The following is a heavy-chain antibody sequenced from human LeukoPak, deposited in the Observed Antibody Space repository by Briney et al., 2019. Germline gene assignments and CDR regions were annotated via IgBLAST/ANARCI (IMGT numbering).Heavy chain of an antibody. J-gene: IGHJ3*02. Sequence: SGPTLVNPTQTLTLTCTFSGFSLSTSGMRVGWIRQPPGKALDWLARIDWDDDKFYSTSLKTRLTISKDTSKIQVVLTMTNMDPVYTATYYCARTLTYYYDSSGFHDAFDIWGQGTMVTGSS. CDR1: GFSLSTSGMR. CDR3: ARTLTYYYDSSGFHDAFDI. CDR2: IDWDDDK. D-gene: IGHD3-22*01. V-gene: IGHV2-70*04.